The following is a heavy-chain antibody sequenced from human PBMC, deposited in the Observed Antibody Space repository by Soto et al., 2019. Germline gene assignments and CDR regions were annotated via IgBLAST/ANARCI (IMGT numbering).Heavy chain of an antibody. CDR1: GGTFSSYA. D-gene: IGHD3-22*01. CDR3: ARDRGPSSGYYPYWFDP. V-gene: IGHV1-69*12. J-gene: IGHJ5*02. Sequence: QVQLVQSGAEVKKPGSSVKVSCKASGGTFSSYAITWVRQAPGQGLEWMGEIIPIFDTANYAQKFQGRVTSSADGSTRTAYMELSSLRSEDTSVYYCARDRGPSSGYYPYWFDPWGQGTLVTVSS. CDR2: IIPIFDTA.